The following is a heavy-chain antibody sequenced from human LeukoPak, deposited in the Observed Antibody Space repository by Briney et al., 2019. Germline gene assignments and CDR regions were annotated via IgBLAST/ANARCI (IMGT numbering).Heavy chain of an antibody. CDR1: GFTFSSYG. V-gene: IGHV3-30*02. CDR2: IRYDGSNK. J-gene: IGHJ4*03. Sequence: PGGSLRLSCGASGFTFSSYGMHWVRQAPGKGLEWVAFIRYDGSNKYYADSVKGRFTISRDNSKNTLYLQMNSLRAEDTAMYYCAKDEAIFGVVPYYFDYWGHGTLVTVSS. D-gene: IGHD3-3*01. CDR3: AKDEAIFGVVPYYFDY.